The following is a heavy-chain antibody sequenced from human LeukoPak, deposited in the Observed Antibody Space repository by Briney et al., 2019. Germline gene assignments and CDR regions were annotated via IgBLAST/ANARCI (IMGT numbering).Heavy chain of an antibody. D-gene: IGHD3-3*01. CDR1: EYSISSGYY. CDR2: FYHSGST. V-gene: IGHV4-38-2*01. J-gene: IGHJ4*02. CDR3: ARSGGFWSGSDY. Sequence: SETLSLTCAVSEYSISSGYYWGGIPQPPGKGLERIGSFYHSGSTYYSPSLKRRVTISVDASKNQFPLKLTSVAAADTALYYCARSGGFWSGSDYWGQGTLVTVSS.